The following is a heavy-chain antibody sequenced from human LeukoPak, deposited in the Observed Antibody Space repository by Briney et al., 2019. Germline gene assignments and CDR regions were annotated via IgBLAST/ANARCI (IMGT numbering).Heavy chain of an antibody. CDR3: AKASYYDYVWGSYRSTDY. V-gene: IGHV3-23*01. D-gene: IGHD3-16*02. Sequence: GGSLRLSCAASGFTFSSYGMHWVRQAPGKGLEWVSAISGSGGSTYYADSVKGRFTISRDNSKNTLYLQMNSLRAEDTAVYYCAKASYYDYVWGSYRSTDYWGQGTLVTVSS. CDR2: ISGSGGST. CDR1: GFTFSSYG. J-gene: IGHJ4*02.